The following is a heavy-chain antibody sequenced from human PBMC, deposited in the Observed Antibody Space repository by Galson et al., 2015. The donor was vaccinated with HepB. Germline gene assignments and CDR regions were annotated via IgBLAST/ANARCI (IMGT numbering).Heavy chain of an antibody. CDR3: ARGRRVPYDILTGYSAFDY. Sequence: SLRLSCAASGFTFSSYGMHWVRQAPGKGLEWVAVIWYDGSNKYYADSVKGRFTISRDNSKNTLYLQMNSLRAEDTAVYYCARGRRVPYDILTGYSAFDYWGQGTLVTVSS. CDR2: IWYDGSNK. V-gene: IGHV3-33*08. CDR1: GFTFSSYG. D-gene: IGHD3-9*01. J-gene: IGHJ4*02.